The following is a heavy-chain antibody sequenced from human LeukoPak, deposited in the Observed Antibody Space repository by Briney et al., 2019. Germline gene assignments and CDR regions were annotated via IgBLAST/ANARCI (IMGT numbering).Heavy chain of an antibody. CDR2: IHHSGST. J-gene: IGHJ4*02. V-gene: IGHV4-4*02. CDR3: ARGDESQFDY. Sequence: SETLSLTCAVSGASVSTSNWWIWVRQPPGKGLEWIGEIHHSGSTNYNPSLKSRVTLSVDTSKNQFSLKLSSVTAADTAVYYCARGDESQFDYWGQGTLVTVSS. D-gene: IGHD2-21*02. CDR1: GASVSTSNW.